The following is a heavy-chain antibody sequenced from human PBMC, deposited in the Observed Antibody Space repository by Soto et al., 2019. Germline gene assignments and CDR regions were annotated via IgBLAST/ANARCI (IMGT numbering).Heavy chain of an antibody. CDR2: ISSSGSTI. Sequence: GGSLRLSCAASGFTFSDYYMSWIRQAPGKGLEWVSYISSSGSTIHYADSVKGRFTISRDNAKNSLSLQMNSLRAEDTAVYYCARDRPPRYGSGSYYPLAPWGQGTLVTVSS. V-gene: IGHV3-11*01. D-gene: IGHD3-10*01. CDR1: GFTFSDYY. J-gene: IGHJ5*02. CDR3: ARDRPPRYGSGSYYPLAP.